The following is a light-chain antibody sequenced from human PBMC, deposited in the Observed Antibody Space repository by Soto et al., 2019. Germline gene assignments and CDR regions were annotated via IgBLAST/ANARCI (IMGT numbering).Light chain of an antibody. CDR1: QSVSSSF. J-gene: IGKJ2*01. Sequence: EIVLTQSPGTLSLSPGERATLSCRASQSVSSSFLACYQKKPGQAPRLLIYGASSRATGIPDRFSGSGSGTDFTLSISRLEPEDFAVYYCQHYGNSPPYTFGQGTKLEIK. CDR2: GAS. V-gene: IGKV3-20*01. CDR3: QHYGNSPPYT.